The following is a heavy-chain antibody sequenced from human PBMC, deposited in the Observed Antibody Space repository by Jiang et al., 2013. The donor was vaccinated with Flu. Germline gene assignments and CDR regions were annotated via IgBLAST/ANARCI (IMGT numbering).Heavy chain of an antibody. D-gene: IGHD4-17*01. V-gene: IGHV4-59*01. J-gene: IGHJ4*02. CDR1: GGSISSYY. Sequence: KPSETLSLTCTVSGGSISSYYWSWIRQPPGKGLEWIGYIYYSGSTNYNPSLKSRVTISVGTSKNQFSLKLSSVTAADTAVYYCARDLGYGDYAYWGQGTLVTVSS. CDR3: ARDLGYGDYAY. CDR2: IYYSGST.